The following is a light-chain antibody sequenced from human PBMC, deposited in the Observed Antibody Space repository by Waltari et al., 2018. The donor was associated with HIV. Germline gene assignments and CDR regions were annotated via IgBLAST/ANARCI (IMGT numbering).Light chain of an antibody. CDR1: SSNIGSNY. CDR3: ESADDSGDHWV. CDR2: RNN. Sequence: QSVLTQPPSASGTPGQRVTISCSGSSSNIGSNYVYWYQQLPGTAPKPLIYRNNPRPSGVPDRFSGSKSGTSASLAISGLRSEDEAVYYCESADDSGDHWVFGGGTKLSVL. J-gene: IGLJ3*02. V-gene: IGLV1-47*01.